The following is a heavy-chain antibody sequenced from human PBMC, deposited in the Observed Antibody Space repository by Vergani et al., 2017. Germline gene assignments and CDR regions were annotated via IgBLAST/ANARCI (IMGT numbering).Heavy chain of an antibody. CDR2: INPNCGGT. CDR3: ARDRYYYDSSGYLFDY. V-gene: IGHV1-2*02. J-gene: IGHJ4*02. Sequence: QVQLVQSGAEVKKPGASVKVSCKASGYTFTGYYMHWVRQAPGQGLEWMGWINPNCGGTNYAQKFQGRVTMTRDTSISTAYMELSRLRSDDTAVYYCARDRYYYDSSGYLFDYWGQGTLVTVSS. CDR1: GYTFTGYY. D-gene: IGHD3-22*01.